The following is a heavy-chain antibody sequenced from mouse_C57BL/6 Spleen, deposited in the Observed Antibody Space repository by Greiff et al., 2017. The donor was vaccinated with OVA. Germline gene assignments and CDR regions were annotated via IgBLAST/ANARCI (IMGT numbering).Heavy chain of an antibody. Sequence: QVQLQQSGAELARPGASVKLSCKASGYTFTSYGISWVKQSTGQGLEWIGEIYPRSGNTYYNAKFKGKATLTADKSSSTAYLELSSLTSEDTAVYSCAKVYSNEDWYFDVWGTGTTLTVSS. D-gene: IGHD2-5*01. CDR1: GYTFTSYG. CDR2: IYPRSGNT. J-gene: IGHJ1*03. CDR3: AKVYSNEDWYFDV. V-gene: IGHV1-81*01.